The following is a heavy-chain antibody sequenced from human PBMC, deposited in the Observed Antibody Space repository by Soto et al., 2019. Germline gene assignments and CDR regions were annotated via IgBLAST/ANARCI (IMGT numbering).Heavy chain of an antibody. J-gene: IGHJ6*03. CDR2: IKQDGSEK. D-gene: IGHD3-16*02. V-gene: IGHV3-7*01. CDR3: AREPELRLHLGELSLYYYMDV. Sequence: GGSLRLSCAASGFTFSSYWMSWVRQAPGKGLEWVANIKQDGSEKYYVDSVKGRFTISRDNAKNSLYLQMNSLRAEDTAVYYCAREPELRLHLGELSLYYYMDVWGKGTTVTVSS. CDR1: GFTFSSYW.